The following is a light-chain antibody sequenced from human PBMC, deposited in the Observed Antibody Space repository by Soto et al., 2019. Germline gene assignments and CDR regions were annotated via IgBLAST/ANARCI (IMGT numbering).Light chain of an antibody. CDR1: QSISSY. V-gene: IGKV1-39*01. CDR3: QQGYSDPCT. CDR2: AAS. Sequence: IQVTQSPSSLSASVGDRVTITCRASQSISSYLNWYQQKPGKAPKLLISAASSLESGVPSRFSGSGSGTDFTLTVSSLQPEDFATYYCQQGYSDPCTFGQWTKV. J-gene: IGKJ1*01.